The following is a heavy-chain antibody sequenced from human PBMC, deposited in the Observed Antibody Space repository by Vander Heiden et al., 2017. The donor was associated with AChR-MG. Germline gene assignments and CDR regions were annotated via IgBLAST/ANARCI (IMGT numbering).Heavy chain of an antibody. CDR2: IDWDDDK. CDR1: GFSLSTSGMC. Sequence: QVTLRESGPALVKPTQTLTLTCPFSGFSLSTSGMCVSWIRQPPGKALEWLALIDWDDDKYYSTSLKTRLTISKDTSKNQVVLTMTNMDPVDTATYYCARTPYDYSKAGWFDPWGQGTLVTVSS. V-gene: IGHV2-70*01. D-gene: IGHD4-4*01. CDR3: ARTPYDYSKAGWFDP. J-gene: IGHJ5*02.